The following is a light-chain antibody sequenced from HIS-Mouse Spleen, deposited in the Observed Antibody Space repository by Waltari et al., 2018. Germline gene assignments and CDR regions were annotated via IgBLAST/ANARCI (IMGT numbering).Light chain of an antibody. CDR2: AAS. CDR3: QQLNSYSPT. Sequence: DIQLTQSPSFLSASVGDSVTITCRASQGISSYLPWYQQKPGKAPKLLIYAASTLQSGVPSRFSGSGSGTEFTLTISSLQPEDFATYYCQQLNSYSPTFGQGTKVEIK. J-gene: IGKJ1*01. V-gene: IGKV1-9*01. CDR1: QGISSY.